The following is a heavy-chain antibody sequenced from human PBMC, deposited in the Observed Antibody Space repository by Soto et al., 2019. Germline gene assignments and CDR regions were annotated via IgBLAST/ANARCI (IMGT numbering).Heavy chain of an antibody. V-gene: IGHV1-69*13. CDR2: IIPIFGTA. Sequence: VASVKVSCKASGGTFSSYAISWVRQAPGQGLECMGGIIPIFGTANYAQKLQGRVTITAXXXXSXXXRXLXSLRSEATAVYYCVRVSASYGYYSYHGMDVWGQ. CDR3: VRVSASYGYYSYHGMDV. D-gene: IGHD5-18*01. CDR1: GGTFSSYA. J-gene: IGHJ6*02.